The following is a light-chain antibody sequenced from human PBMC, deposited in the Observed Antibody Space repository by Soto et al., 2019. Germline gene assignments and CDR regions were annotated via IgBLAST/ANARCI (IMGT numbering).Light chain of an antibody. CDR1: QSIRTN. Sequence: EIVLTQSPATLSVSAGGTVTLSCRASQSIRTNVAWYQQIPGQAPRPLIYDGSKRAAGVPDRISGDGSGTDYTLTISSLEPEDFAVYYCQQYSKWPPIFGPGTRVDL. V-gene: IGKV3-11*01. CDR3: QQYSKWPPI. J-gene: IGKJ3*01. CDR2: DGS.